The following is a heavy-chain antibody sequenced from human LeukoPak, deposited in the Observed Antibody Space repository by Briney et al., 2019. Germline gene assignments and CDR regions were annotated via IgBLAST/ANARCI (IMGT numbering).Heavy chain of an antibody. CDR2: IYHSGST. CDR1: GYSISSGYY. D-gene: IGHD3-3*01. V-gene: IGHV4-38-2*02. CDR3: ARLFLEVCDP. J-gene: IGHJ5*02. Sequence: SETLSLTCTVSGYSISSGYYWGWIRQPPGKGLEWIGSIYHSGSTYYNPSLKSRVTISVDTSKNQFSLKLSSVTAADTAVYYCARLFLEVCDPWGQGTLVTVSS.